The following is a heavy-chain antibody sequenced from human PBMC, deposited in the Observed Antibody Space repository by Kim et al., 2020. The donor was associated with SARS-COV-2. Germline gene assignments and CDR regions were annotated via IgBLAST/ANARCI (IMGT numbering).Heavy chain of an antibody. CDR2: ISGNGDST. J-gene: IGHJ4*02. D-gene: IGHD2-8*02. CDR1: GFTFNSYA. Sequence: GGSLRLSCAASGFTFNSYAMSWVRQAPGKGLEWVSTISGNGDSTDYTDAVKGRFTISRDNSKNTVYLQMDSLRVDDTAVYFCTKIRQYWTGYTDYWGQGALVTVSS. CDR3: TKIRQYWTGYTDY. V-gene: IGHV3-23*01.